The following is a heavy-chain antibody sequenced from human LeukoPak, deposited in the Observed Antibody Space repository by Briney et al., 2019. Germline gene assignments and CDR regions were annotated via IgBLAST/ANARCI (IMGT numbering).Heavy chain of an antibody. CDR3: ARYRNEALFAFDI. CDR2: INHSGST. J-gene: IGHJ3*02. CDR1: GGSFSGYY. D-gene: IGHD1-14*01. V-gene: IGHV4-34*01. Sequence: SETLSLTCAVYGGSFSGYYWSWIRQPPGKGLEWIGEINHSGSTNYNPSLKSRVTISVDTSKNQFSLKLNSVTAADTAVYYCARYRNEALFAFDIWGQGTVVTVSS.